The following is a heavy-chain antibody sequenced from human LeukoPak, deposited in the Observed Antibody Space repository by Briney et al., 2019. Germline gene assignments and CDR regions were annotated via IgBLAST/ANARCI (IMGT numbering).Heavy chain of an antibody. Sequence: SETLSLTCTVSGDPISSSHYYWGWIRQSPGKGLEWIGSIYSGGETHYNPSLNSRVTIFLDTSKNRFSLNLISVTATDTAVYYCVRDYSNFVQGDWGQGTLVTVSS. J-gene: IGHJ4*02. CDR1: GDPISSSHYY. D-gene: IGHD4-4*01. CDR3: VRDYSNFVQGD. V-gene: IGHV4-39*02. CDR2: IYSGGET.